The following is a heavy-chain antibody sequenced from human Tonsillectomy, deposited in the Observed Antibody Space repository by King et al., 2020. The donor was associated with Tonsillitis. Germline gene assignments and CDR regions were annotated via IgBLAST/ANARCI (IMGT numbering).Heavy chain of an antibody. D-gene: IGHD1-26*01. J-gene: IGHJ4*02. CDR3: AKESPYSGNYRFYYFDY. CDR1: GFTFSTYA. CDR2: IRGRGTRT. Sequence: VQLVESGGGLVQPGGSLRLSCEASGFTFSTYAMSWVRQAPGKGPEWVSAIRGRGTRTFYAVSVKGRFTISRDDSKNTVYLQMSSLRAEDTAVYYCAKESPYSGNYRFYYFDYWGQGTLVTVSS. V-gene: IGHV3-23*04.